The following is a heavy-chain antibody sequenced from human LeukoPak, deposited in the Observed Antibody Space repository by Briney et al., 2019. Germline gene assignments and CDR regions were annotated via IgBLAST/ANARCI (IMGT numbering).Heavy chain of an antibody. CDR3: ATGRWPREIDY. V-gene: IGHV3-30-3*01. J-gene: IGHJ4*02. CDR2: IPYDGSNT. Sequence: GGSLRLSCAASGFXFSTNTIYWVRQSPGKWLEWVAVIPYDGSNTTYADSVKGRFTISRDNSKNTLYLQANSLRTEDTAVYYCATGRWPREIDYWGQGTLVTVSS. CDR1: GFXFSTNT. D-gene: IGHD2-15*01.